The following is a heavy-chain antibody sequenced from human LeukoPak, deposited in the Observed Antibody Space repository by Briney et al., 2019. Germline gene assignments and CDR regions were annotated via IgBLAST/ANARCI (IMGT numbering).Heavy chain of an antibody. J-gene: IGHJ4*02. CDR2: ISSSGSTI. D-gene: IGHD4-23*01. V-gene: IGHV3-48*03. CDR3: AKVRIGGNFPFDY. Sequence: PGGSLRLSCAASGFTFSRYEMNWVRQAPGKGLEWVSYISSSGSTIYYADSVKGRFTISRDNAKNSLYLQMNSLRAEDTAVYYCAKVRIGGNFPFDYWGQGTLVTVSS. CDR1: GFTFSRYE.